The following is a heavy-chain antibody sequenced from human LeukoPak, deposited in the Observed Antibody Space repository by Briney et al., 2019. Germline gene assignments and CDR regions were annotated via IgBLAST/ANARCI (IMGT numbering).Heavy chain of an antibody. V-gene: IGHV4-4*02. Sequence: GSLRLSCAASGFTFSSYEMNWVRQPPGKGLEWIGEIYNSGSTNYNPSLKSRVTISLDKSKNQFSLILTSVTAADTAIYYCASGTSYPAYWGQGTLVTVSS. CDR1: GFTFSSYE. CDR3: ASGTSYPAY. CDR2: IYNSGST. J-gene: IGHJ4*02. D-gene: IGHD3-16*02.